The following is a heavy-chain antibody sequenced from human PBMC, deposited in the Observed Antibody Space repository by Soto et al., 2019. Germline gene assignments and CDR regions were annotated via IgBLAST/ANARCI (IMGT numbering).Heavy chain of an antibody. Sequence: ASVKVSCKASGYTFFTYDISWVRQAPGQGLEWMGWISTYSGDTKYAQKFQGRATMTTDTSTTTAYLELRSLRSDDTAVYYCARHHGPTTSENWFEPWGQGTLVIVSS. CDR1: GYTFFTYD. J-gene: IGHJ5*02. V-gene: IGHV1-18*01. CDR3: ARHHGPTTSENWFEP. D-gene: IGHD5-12*01. CDR2: ISTYSGDT.